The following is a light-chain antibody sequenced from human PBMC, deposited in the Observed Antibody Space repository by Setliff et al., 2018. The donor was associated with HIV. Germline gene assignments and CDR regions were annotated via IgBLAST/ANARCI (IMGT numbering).Light chain of an antibody. Sequence: SYELTQPPSVSVAPGKTARITCGGNNIGSKSVHWYQQKPGQAPVLVIYYDSDRPSGIPERFSGSNSGNTATLTISRVEAGGEADYYCQVWDSSSDQAYVFGTGTKVTVL. CDR2: YDS. J-gene: IGLJ1*01. V-gene: IGLV3-21*04. CDR3: QVWDSSSDQAYV. CDR1: NIGSKS.